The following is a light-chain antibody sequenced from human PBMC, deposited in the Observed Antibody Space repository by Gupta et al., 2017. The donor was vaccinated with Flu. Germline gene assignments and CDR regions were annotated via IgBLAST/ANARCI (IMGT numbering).Light chain of an antibody. CDR2: EVS. J-gene: IGLJ3*02. CDR3: SSYTSSSTLGV. Sequence: SALSQPPSVSGAPVQSLTISVTGTSSDVGGDNYVSWYQQHPGKAPKLMIYEVSNRPSGVSSRFSGSKSGNTASLTIAGLQAEDEADYYCSSYTSSSTLGVFGAGTKLTVL. V-gene: IGLV2-14*01. CDR1: SSDVGGDNY.